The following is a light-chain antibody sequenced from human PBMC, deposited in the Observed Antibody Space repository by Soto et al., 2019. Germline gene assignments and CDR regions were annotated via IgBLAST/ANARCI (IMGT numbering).Light chain of an antibody. Sequence: QSVLTQPPSVSAAPGQKVTISCSGSSSNIGNNYVSWYQQLPRTAPKLLIYDNNKRPSGIPDRFSGSKSGTLATLGITGLQTGDEADYYCGTWDSSLSAVVFGGGTKLTVL. V-gene: IGLV1-51*01. CDR2: DNN. CDR1: SSNIGNNY. CDR3: GTWDSSLSAVV. J-gene: IGLJ2*01.